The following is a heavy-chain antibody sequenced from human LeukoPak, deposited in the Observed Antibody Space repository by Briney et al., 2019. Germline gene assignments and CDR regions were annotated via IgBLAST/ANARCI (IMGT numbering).Heavy chain of an antibody. D-gene: IGHD3-3*01. CDR2: ISVSGGST. Sequence: GGSLRLSCAATGFIFSNYDMSWVRQAPGKGLEWVSGISVSGGSTYYADSVKGRFTISRDNSKSTLYLQMNSLRAEDTAVYYCAKMTWRFNTSDYWGQGTLVTVAS. CDR1: GFIFSNYD. V-gene: IGHV3-23*01. CDR3: AKMTWRFNTSDY. J-gene: IGHJ4*02.